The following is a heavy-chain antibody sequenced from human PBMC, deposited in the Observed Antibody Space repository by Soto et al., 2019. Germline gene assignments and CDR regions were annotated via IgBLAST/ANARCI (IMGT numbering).Heavy chain of an antibody. CDR2: MWYDGSNK. CDR3: AREVSGMGYFDY. V-gene: IGHV3-33*01. J-gene: IGHJ4*02. Sequence: QAQLVESGGGVVQPGRSLRLSCAASGFTFNTHVIHWVRQAPGKGLEWVAVMWYDGSNKVYADSVKGRFTISRDNYQNTQFLQMNNLRAEDTAVYYCAREVSGMGYFDYWGQGTLVTVSS. D-gene: IGHD1-20*01. CDR1: GFTFNTHV.